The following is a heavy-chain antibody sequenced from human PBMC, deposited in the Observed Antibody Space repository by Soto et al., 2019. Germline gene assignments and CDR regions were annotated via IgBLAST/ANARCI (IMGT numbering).Heavy chain of an antibody. CDR1: GYTFTSYG. D-gene: IGHD1-7*01. CDR3: ARNQFPLMELRGPFDP. CDR2: ISTYNGNT. V-gene: IGHV1-18*01. Sequence: QVQLVQSGAEVKKPGASVKVSCKSSGYTFTSYGISWVRQAPGQGLEWMGWISTYNGNTNYAQKLQGRVTMTTDTSTSTDSVELRSLRSDDTAVYCCARNQFPLMELRGPFDPWGQGTLVTVSS. J-gene: IGHJ5*02.